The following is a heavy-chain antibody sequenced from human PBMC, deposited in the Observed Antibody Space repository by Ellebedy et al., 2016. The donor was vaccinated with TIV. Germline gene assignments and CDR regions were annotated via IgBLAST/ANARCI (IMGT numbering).Heavy chain of an antibody. D-gene: IGHD3-10*01. J-gene: IGHJ6*03. CDR2: ISGSGGST. CDR3: AKAPYGSGSYVALLYYYMDV. Sequence: GGSLRLXXAASGFTFSSYAMSWVRQAPGKGLEWVSAISGSGGSTYYADSVKGRFTISRDNSKNTLYLQMNSLRAEDTAVYYCAKAPYGSGSYVALLYYYMDVWGKGTTVTVSS. CDR1: GFTFSSYA. V-gene: IGHV3-23*01.